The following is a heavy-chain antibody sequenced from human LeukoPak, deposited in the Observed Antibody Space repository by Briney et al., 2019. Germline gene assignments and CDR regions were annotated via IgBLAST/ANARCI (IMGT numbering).Heavy chain of an antibody. CDR1: GFTFSSYE. D-gene: IGHD1-26*01. J-gene: IGHJ4*02. CDR3: ARDTTPCDY. CDR2: ISSSGSTI. Sequence: VGSLRLSCAASGFTFSSYEMNWVRQAPGKGLEWVSYISSSGSTIYYADSVKGRFTISRDNAKNSLYLQMNSLRAEDTAVYYCARDTTPCDYWGQGTLVTVSS. V-gene: IGHV3-48*03.